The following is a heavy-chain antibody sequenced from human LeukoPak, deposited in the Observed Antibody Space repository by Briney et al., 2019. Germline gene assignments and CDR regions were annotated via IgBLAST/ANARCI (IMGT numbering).Heavy chain of an antibody. J-gene: IGHJ4*02. CDR1: LFTLGNYW. Sequence: PGGSLRLYCAASLFTLGNYWMRWVRQAPGRGLEGVGNINQDGSERYLADSVKGRITISRDNAKKSLYLEMNSLRAGDTAVYYCARVMAARSFYFDHWGQGTLVTVSS. V-gene: IGHV3-7*01. D-gene: IGHD3-16*02. CDR2: INQDGSER. CDR3: ARVMAARSFYFDH.